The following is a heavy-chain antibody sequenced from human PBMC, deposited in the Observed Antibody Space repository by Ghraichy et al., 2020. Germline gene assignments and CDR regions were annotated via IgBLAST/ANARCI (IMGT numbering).Heavy chain of an antibody. CDR3: ARVRGYYGSGSYYRNWFDP. CDR2: IYHSGST. CDR1: GGSISSGGYS. J-gene: IGHJ5*02. V-gene: IGHV4-30-2*01. Sequence: SETLSLTCAVSGGSISSGGYSWSWIRQPPGKGLEWIGYIYHSGSTYYNPSLKSRVTISVDRSKNQFSLKLSSVTAADTAVYYCARVRGYYGSGSYYRNWFDPWGQGTLVTVSS. D-gene: IGHD3-10*01.